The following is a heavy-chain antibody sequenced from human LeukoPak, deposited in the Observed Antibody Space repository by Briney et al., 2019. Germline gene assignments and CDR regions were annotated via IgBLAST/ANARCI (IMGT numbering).Heavy chain of an antibody. CDR1: GGTLSSYA. V-gene: IGHV1-69*05. CDR2: IIPIFGTA. CDR3: ARDRLPIIIVGATSFDY. D-gene: IGHD1-26*01. J-gene: IGHJ4*02. Sequence: GASVKVSCKASGGTLSSYAISRVLQAPGQGLEWMGGIIPIFGTANYAQKFQGRVTITTDESTSTAYMELSSLRSEDTAVYYCARDRLPIIIVGATSFDYWGQGTLVTVSS.